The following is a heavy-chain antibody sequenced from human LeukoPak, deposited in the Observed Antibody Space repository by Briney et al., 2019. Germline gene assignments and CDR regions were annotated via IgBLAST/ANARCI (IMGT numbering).Heavy chain of an antibody. D-gene: IGHD4-17*01. CDR3: ARCGAADYGDYYLDY. V-gene: IGHV5-51*01. CDR2: IYPGDSDT. Sequence: GESLKISCKGSGYSFTSYWIGWVRQMPGKGLEWMGIIYPGDSDTRYSPSFQGQVTISADKTISTAYLQWSSLKASDTAMYYCARCGAADYGDYYLDYWGQGTLVSVSS. CDR1: GYSFTSYW. J-gene: IGHJ4*02.